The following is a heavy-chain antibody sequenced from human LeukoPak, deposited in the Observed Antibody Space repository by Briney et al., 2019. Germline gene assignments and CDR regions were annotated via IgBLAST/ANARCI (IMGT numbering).Heavy chain of an antibody. J-gene: IGHJ4*02. Sequence: GESLKIPCKGSGCSFTSYWIGWVRQMPGKGLEWMGIIYPGDSDTRYSPSFQGQVTISADKSISTAYLQWSSLKASDTAMYYCASLGYCTNGVCLPDYWGRGTLVTVSS. D-gene: IGHD2-8*01. CDR3: ASLGYCTNGVCLPDY. CDR2: IYPGDSDT. CDR1: GCSFTSYW. V-gene: IGHV5-51*01.